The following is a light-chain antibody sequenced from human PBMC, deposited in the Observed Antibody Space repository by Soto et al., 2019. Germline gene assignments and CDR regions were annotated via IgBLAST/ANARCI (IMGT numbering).Light chain of an antibody. CDR3: QSYDSSLSGWV. CDR1: RSNIGAGYD. CDR2: GNS. V-gene: IGLV1-40*01. J-gene: IGLJ3*02. Sequence: QSVLTQPPSVSGAPGQRVTISCTWSRSNIGAGYDVHWYQQLPGTAPKLLIYGNSNRPSGVPDRFSGSKSDTSASLAITGLQAKDEADYYCQSYDSSLSGWVFGGGTKATVL.